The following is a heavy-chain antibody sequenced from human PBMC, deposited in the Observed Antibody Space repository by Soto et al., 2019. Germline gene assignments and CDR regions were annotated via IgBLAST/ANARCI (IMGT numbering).Heavy chain of an antibody. D-gene: IGHD3-10*01. CDR3: AKRAFYGSGIPNYYGMDV. Sequence: GGSLRLSCAASGLTFSNYAMTWVRQDPGKGLEWVSVISGTGGGTNNADSAKGRFTTSRDNSKNTLYLQMNSLRAEDTAVYYCAKRAFYGSGIPNYYGMDVWGQGTAVTVSS. CDR1: GLTFSNYA. CDR2: ISGTGGGT. V-gene: IGHV3-23*01. J-gene: IGHJ6*02.